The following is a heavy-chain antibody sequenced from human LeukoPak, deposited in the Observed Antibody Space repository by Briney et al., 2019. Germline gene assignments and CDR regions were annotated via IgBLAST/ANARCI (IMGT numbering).Heavy chain of an antibody. J-gene: IGHJ5*02. Sequence: SETLSLTCTVSGDSISGSSYYWGWIRQPPGKGLEWIGSIFYGGNTSYNPSLKSRVTISVDTSKNQFSLKVDSVTAADTAVYYCARQGGDTMVRGVVRDWFDPWGQGTLVTVSS. V-gene: IGHV4-39*01. CDR2: IFYGGNT. CDR3: ARQGGDTMVRGVVRDWFDP. CDR1: GDSISGSSYY. D-gene: IGHD3-10*01.